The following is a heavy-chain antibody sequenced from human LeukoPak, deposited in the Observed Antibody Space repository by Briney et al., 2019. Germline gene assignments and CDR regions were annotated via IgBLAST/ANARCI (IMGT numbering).Heavy chain of an antibody. V-gene: IGHV3-23*01. Sequence: GGSLRLSCAASGFTFSSYAMSWVRQAPGKGLEWVSAISGSGGSTYYADSVKGRFTISRDNSKNTLYLQMNSLRAEDTAVYYCAKARGGGREYYDFWSGYPQRGMDVWGQGTTVTVSS. CDR3: AKARGGGREYYDFWSGYPQRGMDV. J-gene: IGHJ6*02. CDR2: ISGSGGST. D-gene: IGHD3-3*01. CDR1: GFTFSSYA.